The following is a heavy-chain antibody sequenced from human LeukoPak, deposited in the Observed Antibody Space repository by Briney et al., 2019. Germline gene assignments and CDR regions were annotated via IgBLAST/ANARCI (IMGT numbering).Heavy chain of an antibody. CDR3: AREGGSGGSCYDY. CDR1: GFTFSSYS. V-gene: IGHV3-21*01. Sequence: GGSLRLSCAASGFTFSSYSMNWVRQAPGKGLEWVSSISSSSSYIYYADSVKGRFTIPRDNAENSLYLQMNSLRAEDTAVYYCAREGGSGGSCYDYWGQGTLVTVSS. J-gene: IGHJ4*02. CDR2: ISSSSSYI. D-gene: IGHD2-15*01.